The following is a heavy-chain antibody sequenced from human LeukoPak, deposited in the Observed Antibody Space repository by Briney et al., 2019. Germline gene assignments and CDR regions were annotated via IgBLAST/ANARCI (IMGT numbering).Heavy chain of an antibody. CDR3: ARDHCSPGTCLGGH. CDR2: IIPSLDVA. D-gene: IGHD2-15*01. CDR1: GDTFIPYT. V-gene: IGHV1-69*04. Sequence: GASVKVSCKASGDTFIPYTFSWVRQAPGQGLEWIGRIIPSLDVANYAHKFQGRVTLSVDRDTATTYMEVTSLRSEDTAIYYCARDHCSPGTCLGGHWGQXTLVTVSS. J-gene: IGHJ1*01.